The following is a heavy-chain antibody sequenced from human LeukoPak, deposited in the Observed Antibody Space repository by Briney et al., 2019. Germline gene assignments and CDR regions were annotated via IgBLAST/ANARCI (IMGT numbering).Heavy chain of an antibody. Sequence: GASVKVSCKVSGYTLTELSMHWVRQAPGKGLEWMGGFDPEDGETIYAQKFQGRVTMTEGTSTDTAYMELSSLRSEDTAVYYCAKIPHCSGGSCYSRIWFDPWGQGTLVTVSS. V-gene: IGHV1-24*01. CDR2: FDPEDGET. D-gene: IGHD2-15*01. J-gene: IGHJ5*02. CDR3: AKIPHCSGGSCYSRIWFDP. CDR1: GYTLTELS.